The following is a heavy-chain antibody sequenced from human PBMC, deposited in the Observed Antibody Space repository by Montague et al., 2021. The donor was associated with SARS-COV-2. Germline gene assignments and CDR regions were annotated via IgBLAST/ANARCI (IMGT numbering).Heavy chain of an antibody. D-gene: IGHD3-16*02. V-gene: IGHV3-74*01. CDR2: INSDGSST. CDR1: GFTFSSYW. CDR3: ARDLHHFYDYIWGSYRPHYYDGMDV. Sequence: SLRLSCAASGFTFSSYWMHWVRQAPGKGLVWVSRINSDGSSTSYADSVKGRFTISRDNAKNTLYLQMNSLRAEDTAVYYCARDLHHFYDYIWGSYRPHYYDGMDVWGQGTTVTVSS. J-gene: IGHJ6*02.